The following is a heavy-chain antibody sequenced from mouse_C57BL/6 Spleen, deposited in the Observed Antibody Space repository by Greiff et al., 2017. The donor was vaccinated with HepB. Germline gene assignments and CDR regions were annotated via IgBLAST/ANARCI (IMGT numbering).Heavy chain of an antibody. V-gene: IGHV5-16*01. CDR3: ARVHYYYGSSGSYFDY. CDR2: INYDGSST. Sequence: EVQLVESEGGLVQPGSSMKLSCTASGFTFSDYYMAWVRQVPEKGLEWVANINYDGSSTYYLDSLKSRFIISRDNAKNILYLQMSSLKSEDTATYYCARVHYYYGSSGSYFDYWGQGTTLTVSS. CDR1: GFTFSDYY. J-gene: IGHJ2*01. D-gene: IGHD1-1*01.